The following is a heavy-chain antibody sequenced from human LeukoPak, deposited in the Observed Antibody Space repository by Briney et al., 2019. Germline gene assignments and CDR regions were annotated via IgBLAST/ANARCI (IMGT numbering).Heavy chain of an antibody. Sequence: GGSLRLSCAASGFTFSSYGMHWVRQAPGKGLEWVAVISYDGSNKYYADSVKGRFTISRDNSKNTLYLQMNSLRAEDTAVYYCAKVKGDYYGSGIYYWGQGTLVTVSS. D-gene: IGHD3-10*01. V-gene: IGHV3-30*18. CDR1: GFTFSSYG. CDR2: ISYDGSNK. CDR3: AKVKGDYYGSGIYY. J-gene: IGHJ4*02.